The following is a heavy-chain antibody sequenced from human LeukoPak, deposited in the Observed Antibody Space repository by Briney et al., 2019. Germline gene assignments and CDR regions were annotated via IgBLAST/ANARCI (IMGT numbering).Heavy chain of an antibody. Sequence: GGPLRLSCAASVFTYNSYAMIWVPQSRGKGLEGVLYISSWGSNTKYADSVKGRFTISRDTAKNSLYLQMDSMRAADKAMYYCVRDSAHVVVVPAADPPGPDWFDPWGQGTLVTVSS. CDR2: ISSWGSNT. CDR3: VRDSAHVVVVPAADPPGPDWFDP. V-gene: IGHV3-48*04. J-gene: IGHJ5*02. D-gene: IGHD2-2*01. CDR1: VFTYNSYA.